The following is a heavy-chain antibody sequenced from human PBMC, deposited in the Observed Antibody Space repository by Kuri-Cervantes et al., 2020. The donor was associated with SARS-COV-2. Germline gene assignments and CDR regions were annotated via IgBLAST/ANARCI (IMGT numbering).Heavy chain of an antibody. J-gene: IGHJ4*02. Sequence: SGPTLAKPTQPLTLTYTFSGLPLSTSGVGLGWTRQPPGKALEWLALIYWDDDKRYSQPLKLRLTITKYTSKNQVVLTMTNMDPVDTSSYYCAHRVRRAAAGTYYFDIWGQGTLVTVSS. CDR1: GLPLSTSGVG. CDR3: AHRVRRAAAGTYYFDI. D-gene: IGHD6-13*01. CDR2: IYWDDDK. V-gene: IGHV2-5*02.